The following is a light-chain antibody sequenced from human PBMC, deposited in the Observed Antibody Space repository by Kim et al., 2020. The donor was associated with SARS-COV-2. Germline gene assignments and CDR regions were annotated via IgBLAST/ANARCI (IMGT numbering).Light chain of an antibody. CDR1: SSDIGDYNY. CDR3: SSYTSNSTPYV. J-gene: IGLJ1*01. V-gene: IGLV2-14*03. Sequence: QSALTQPASVSGSPGQSITISCTGTSSDIGDYNYVSWYQQHPGKAPKLIIFDVSRRPSGVSNRFSGSKSGNTASLTISGLQAEDEADYYCSSYTSNSTPYVFGTVTKVTVL. CDR2: DVS.